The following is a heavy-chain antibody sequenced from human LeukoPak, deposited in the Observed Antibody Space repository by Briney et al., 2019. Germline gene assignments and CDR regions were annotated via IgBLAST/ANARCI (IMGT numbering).Heavy chain of an antibody. J-gene: IGHJ5*02. D-gene: IGHD3-9*01. V-gene: IGHV1-3*01. CDR2: INAGNGNT. CDR1: GYTFTSYG. CDR3: ARGSVLRYFDWLSDDNWFDP. Sequence: ASVTVSCKASGYTFTSYGISWVRQAPGQRLEWMGWINAGNGNTKYSQKFQGRVTITRDTSASTAYMELSSLRSEDTAVYYCARGSVLRYFDWLSDDNWFDPWGQGALVTVSS.